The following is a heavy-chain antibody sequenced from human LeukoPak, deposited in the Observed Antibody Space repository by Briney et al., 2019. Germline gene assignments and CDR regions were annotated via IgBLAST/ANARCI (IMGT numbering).Heavy chain of an antibody. V-gene: IGHV1-69*02. CDR2: IIPILGIA. CDR3: ARSGDYDFWSGDSQVYYYYMDV. CDR1: RGTFSSYT. Sequence: SVKVSCKASRGTFSSYTISWVRHAPRQGLEWMGRIIPILGIANYAQKFQGRVTLHAEKSTSTAYMGVSSMRSEDTAVYYCARSGDYDFWSGDSQVYYYYMDVWGKGTTVTVSS. J-gene: IGHJ6*03. D-gene: IGHD3-3*01.